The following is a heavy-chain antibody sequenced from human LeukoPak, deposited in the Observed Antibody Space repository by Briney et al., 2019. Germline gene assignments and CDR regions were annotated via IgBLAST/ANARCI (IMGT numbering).Heavy chain of an antibody. V-gene: IGHV3-7*05. CDR1: GLTFSSYW. CDR2: IKQDGSEE. CDR3: ARHIRGSSSSCFDY. Sequence: GGSLRLSCAASGLTFSSYWMSWVRQAPGQGLKWVAHIKQDGSEEYYVDPVKGRFTISRDNAKNSLYLQMNSLRAEDTAVYYCARHIRGSSSSCFDYWGQGTLVTVSS. D-gene: IGHD6-6*01. J-gene: IGHJ4*02.